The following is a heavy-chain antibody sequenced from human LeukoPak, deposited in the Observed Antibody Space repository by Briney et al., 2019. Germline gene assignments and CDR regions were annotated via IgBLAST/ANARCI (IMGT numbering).Heavy chain of an antibody. J-gene: IGHJ4*02. CDR2: ISSSGSTI. Sequence: PGGSLRLSCAASGFTFSSYEMNWVRQAPGKGLEWVSYISSSGSTIYYADSVKGRFTISRDNAKNSLYLQMNSLGAEDTAVYYCARDLAAAGTWGYWGQGILVTVSS. CDR3: ARDLAAAGTWGY. D-gene: IGHD1-1*01. CDR1: GFTFSSYE. V-gene: IGHV3-48*03.